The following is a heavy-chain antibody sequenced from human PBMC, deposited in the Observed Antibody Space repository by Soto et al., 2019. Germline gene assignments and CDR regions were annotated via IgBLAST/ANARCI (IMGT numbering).Heavy chain of an antibody. V-gene: IGHV5-51*01. J-gene: IGHJ4*02. CDR3: ARSQHYVWGSYRYTGGFDY. CDR2: IYPGDSDT. D-gene: IGHD3-16*02. CDR1: GYSFTSYW. Sequence: GESLKISCKGSGYSFTSYWIGWVCQMPGKGLEWMGIIYPGDSDTRYSPSFQGQVTISADKSISTAYLQWSSLKASDTAMYYCARSQHYVWGSYRYTGGFDYWGQGTLVTVSS.